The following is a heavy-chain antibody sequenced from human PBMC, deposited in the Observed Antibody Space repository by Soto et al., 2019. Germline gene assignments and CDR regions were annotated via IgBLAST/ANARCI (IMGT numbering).Heavy chain of an antibody. CDR2: IYYSGST. J-gene: IGHJ6*03. CDR1: GGSISSYY. Sequence: PSDTLSLTCTVSGGSISSYYWSWIRQPPGKGLEWIGYIYYSGSTNYNPSLKSRVTISVDTSKNQFSLKLSSVTAADTAVYYCARLPLVNYYYYMDVWGKGTTVTVSS. D-gene: IGHD1-26*01. CDR3: ARLPLVNYYYYMDV. V-gene: IGHV4-59*08.